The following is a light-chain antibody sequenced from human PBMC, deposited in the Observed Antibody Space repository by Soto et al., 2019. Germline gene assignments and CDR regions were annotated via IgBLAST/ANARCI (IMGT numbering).Light chain of an antibody. Sequence: EIVLTQSPGTLSLSPGERATLSCRASQSVSSSYLAWYQQKPGQTPRLLIYDASSRATGIPDRFSGSGSGTDFTLTISRLEPEDFAVYYCLQYGNSPFTFGPGTKVDVK. CDR1: QSVSSSY. J-gene: IGKJ3*01. CDR2: DAS. V-gene: IGKV3-20*01. CDR3: LQYGNSPFT.